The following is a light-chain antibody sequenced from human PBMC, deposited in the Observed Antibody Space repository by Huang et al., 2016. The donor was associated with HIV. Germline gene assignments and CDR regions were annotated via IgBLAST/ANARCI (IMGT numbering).Light chain of an antibody. V-gene: IGKV3-15*01. CDR3: QQYNNWPRT. J-gene: IGKJ1*01. CDR1: QSVSSN. CDR2: AAS. Sequence: EIVMTQSPATLSVSPGERATLSCRASQSVSSNLAWYQQTPSQAPRLLIYAASTRATGIPARFSGSGSGTEFTLTISSLQSEDFAVYYCQQYNNWPRTFGQGTKVEIK.